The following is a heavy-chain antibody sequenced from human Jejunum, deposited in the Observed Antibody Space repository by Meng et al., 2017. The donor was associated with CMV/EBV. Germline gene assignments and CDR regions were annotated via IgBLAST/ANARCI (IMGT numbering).Heavy chain of an antibody. Sequence: SFSGYDWTCVPPPAGKGLEWIVEVHHSDHQSEGIPSPPSLQTRLPISLDTSTNHFSLKLNSVTAADTAVYYCSRGLDPFKLGNYWAQGTLVTVAS. V-gene: IGHV4-34*01. J-gene: IGHJ4*02. D-gene: IGHD1-1*01. CDR3: SRGLDPFKLGNY. CDR1: SFSGYD. CDR2: VHHSDHQSEGI.